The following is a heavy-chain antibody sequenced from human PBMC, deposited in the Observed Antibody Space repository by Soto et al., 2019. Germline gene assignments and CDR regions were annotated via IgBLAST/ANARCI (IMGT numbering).Heavy chain of an antibody. V-gene: IGHV4-39*01. Sequence: ASETLSLTCIVSGDSISRGSYYWGWIRQPPGKGLEWIGSVYYSGSPYYNPSLQSRVTISLDTSKNQFSLNLTSVTAADTAIYYCAKVHSALFLYWGPGALVTVSS. CDR2: VYYSGSP. D-gene: IGHD5-18*01. CDR1: GDSISRGSYY. J-gene: IGHJ4*02. CDR3: AKVHSALFLY.